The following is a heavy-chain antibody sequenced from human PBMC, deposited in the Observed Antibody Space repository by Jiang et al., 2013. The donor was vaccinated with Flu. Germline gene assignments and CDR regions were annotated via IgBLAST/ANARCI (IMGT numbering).Heavy chain of an antibody. D-gene: IGHD3-22*01. CDR2: ISWNGGSI. Sequence: VQLVESGGGLVQPGRSLRLSCAASGFTFDDYAMHWVRQAPGKGLEWVSGISWNGGSIGYADSVKGRFTISRDNAKKSLYLQMNSLRAEDTALYYCAKGTAGFYYDSSGYQNWFDPWGQGTLVTVSS. CDR3: AKGTAGFYYDSSGYQNWFDP. V-gene: IGHV3-9*01. CDR1: GFTFDDYA. J-gene: IGHJ5*02.